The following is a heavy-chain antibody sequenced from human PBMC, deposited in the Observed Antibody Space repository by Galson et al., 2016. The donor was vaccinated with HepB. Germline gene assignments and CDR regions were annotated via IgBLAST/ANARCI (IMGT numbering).Heavy chain of an antibody. CDR2: ISSSSNSI. J-gene: IGHJ6*02. CDR3: ARDERWPRGMDV. V-gene: IGHV3-21*01. D-gene: IGHD6-19*01. Sequence: SLRLSCAASGFTFNMYTMTWVRQAPGKGLEWVSSISSSSNSIYDADSVKGRFTISRDNAKNSLFLQMNSLRAEDTAVYYCARDERWPRGMDVWGQGTTVTVSS. CDR1: GFTFNMYT.